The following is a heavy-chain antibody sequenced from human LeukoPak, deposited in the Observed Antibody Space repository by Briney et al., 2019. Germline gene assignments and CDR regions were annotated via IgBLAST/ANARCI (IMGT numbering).Heavy chain of an antibody. Sequence: ASVKVSCKASGYTFTSYGISWVRQAPGQGLEWMGWISAYNGNTNYAQKLQGRVTMTTDTSTSTAYMELRSLRSDDTAVYYCARDYYYDSSGYYVPDYWGQGTLVTVSS. V-gene: IGHV1-18*01. CDR3: ARDYYYDSSGYYVPDY. J-gene: IGHJ4*02. D-gene: IGHD3-22*01. CDR2: ISAYNGNT. CDR1: GYTFTSYG.